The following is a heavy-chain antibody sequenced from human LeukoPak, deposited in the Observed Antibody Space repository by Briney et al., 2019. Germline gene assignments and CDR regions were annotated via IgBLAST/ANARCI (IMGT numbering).Heavy chain of an antibody. J-gene: IGHJ4*02. Sequence: GGSPRLSCAASGFTFNTFWMHWVRQVPGKGLVWVSRINSDESRTNYADSVKGRFTISRDNAKNTLYLHMNSLRAEDTAVYYCTANYNYWGQGTLVTVSS. V-gene: IGHV3-74*01. CDR2: INSDESRT. D-gene: IGHD3-10*01. CDR3: TANYNY. CDR1: GFTFNTFW.